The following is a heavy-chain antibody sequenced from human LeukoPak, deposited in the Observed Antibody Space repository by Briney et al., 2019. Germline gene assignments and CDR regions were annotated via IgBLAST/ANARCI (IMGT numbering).Heavy chain of an antibody. D-gene: IGHD6-13*01. CDR3: VRSLGSSSWSVGGVFDI. Sequence: PGGSLRLSCAASGFTFSRYDMHWVRQVTGKGLEWVLGIGTAGDAYSPGSVKGRFTISRENAKNSLYLQMNNLRVGDTALYYCVRSLGSSSWSVGGVFDIWGQGTLVTVSS. V-gene: IGHV3-13*01. CDR2: IGTAGDA. J-gene: IGHJ3*02. CDR1: GFTFSRYD.